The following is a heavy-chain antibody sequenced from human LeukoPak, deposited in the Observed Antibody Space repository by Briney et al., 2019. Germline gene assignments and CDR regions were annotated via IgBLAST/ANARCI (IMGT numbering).Heavy chain of an antibody. CDR1: GGSISSGGQY. J-gene: IGHJ4*02. V-gene: IGHV4-31*03. CDR3: ARANFNWGVDY. D-gene: IGHD7-27*01. Sequence: SETLSLTCTVSGGSISSGGQYWSWIRQHPGKGLEWIGYIYFSGITYYNSSLKSRVTISVDTSKNQFSLKLSSVSAADTAVYYCARANFNWGVDYWGQGTLVTVSS. CDR2: IYFSGIT.